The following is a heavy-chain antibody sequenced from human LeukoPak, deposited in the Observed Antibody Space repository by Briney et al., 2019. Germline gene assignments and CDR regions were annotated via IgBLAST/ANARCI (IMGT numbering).Heavy chain of an antibody. J-gene: IGHJ4*02. CDR1: GFTFNTYA. D-gene: IGHD2-15*01. CDR2: ISSSGGNT. V-gene: IGHV3-64*01. CDR3: ARAPGRGLYHFDY. Sequence: GGSLRLSCAASGFTFNTYAMHWVRQAPGKGLEFVSSISSSGGNTYYANSVKGRFTISRDDSKNTLYLQMGSLRPEDMAVYYCARAPGRGLYHFDYWGQGTLVTVSS.